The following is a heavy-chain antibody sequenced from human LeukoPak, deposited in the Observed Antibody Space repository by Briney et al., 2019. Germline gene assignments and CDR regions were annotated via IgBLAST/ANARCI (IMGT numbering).Heavy chain of an antibody. Sequence: ASVKVSCKVSGYTLTELSMHWVRQAPGKGLEWMGGFDPEDGETIYAQKFQGRVTMAEDTSTDTAYMELSSLRSEDTAVYYCATDSKGSGSPVGYFQHWGQGTLVTVSS. V-gene: IGHV1-24*01. D-gene: IGHD5-12*01. J-gene: IGHJ1*01. CDR1: GYTLTELS. CDR2: FDPEDGET. CDR3: ATDSKGSGSPVGYFQH.